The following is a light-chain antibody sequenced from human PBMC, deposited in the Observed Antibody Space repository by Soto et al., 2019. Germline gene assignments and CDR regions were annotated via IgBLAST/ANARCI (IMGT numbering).Light chain of an antibody. V-gene: IGKV1-5*03. CDR1: QSISSW. CDR3: QQYKTSWT. Sequence: DIQMTPSPSTLSASVGDIVSITCRASQSISSWLAWYQQEPGKAPKLLIYKASNLEGGVPSRLSGSGSGTEFTLTISSLQPDDFATYYGQQYKTSWTFGRGT. CDR2: KAS. J-gene: IGKJ1*01.